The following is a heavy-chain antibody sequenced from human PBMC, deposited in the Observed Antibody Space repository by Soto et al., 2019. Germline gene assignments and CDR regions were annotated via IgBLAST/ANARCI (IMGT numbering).Heavy chain of an antibody. V-gene: IGHV4-31*03. J-gene: IGHJ4*02. D-gene: IGHD5-18*01. Sequence: SETLSLTCTVSGDSISSAGYYWSWIRQPPGKGLEWIGYIYYSGSTYYNPSLKSRVTISVDTSNNQFSLKLSSVTAADTAVYYWARGRGYSYGRQLHYSGQGAIVTV. CDR2: IYYSGST. CDR3: ARGRGYSYGRQLHY. CDR1: GDSISSAGYY.